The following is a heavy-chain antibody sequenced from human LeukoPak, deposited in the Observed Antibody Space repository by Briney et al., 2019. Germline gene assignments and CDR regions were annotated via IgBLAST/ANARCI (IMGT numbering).Heavy chain of an antibody. CDR1: GGTFSSYA. V-gene: IGHV1-69*13. CDR2: IIPIFGTA. Sequence: SVKVSCKASGGTFSSYATCWVRQGPGQGLGWMGGIIPIFGTANYAQKFQGRVTITADESTSTAYMELSSLRSEDTAVYYCARNGYSYGFDYWGQGTLVTVSS. J-gene: IGHJ4*02. D-gene: IGHD5-18*01. CDR3: ARNGYSYGFDY.